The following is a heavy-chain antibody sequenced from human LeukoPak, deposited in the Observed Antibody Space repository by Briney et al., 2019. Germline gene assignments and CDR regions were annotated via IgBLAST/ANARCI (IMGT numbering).Heavy chain of an antibody. CDR1: GYSFTSYH. Sequence: ASVKVSCKASGYSFTSYHIDWVRQAPGQGPEWMGWMNAKSGHTGYAQNLEGRVTMTRDTSTNTAYMELRGLRSEDTAVYFCARGMFDNSGHYYYFYYALDVWGQGTTVTVSS. D-gene: IGHD3-22*01. V-gene: IGHV1-8*01. CDR2: MNAKSGHT. CDR3: ARGMFDNSGHYYYFYYALDV. J-gene: IGHJ6*02.